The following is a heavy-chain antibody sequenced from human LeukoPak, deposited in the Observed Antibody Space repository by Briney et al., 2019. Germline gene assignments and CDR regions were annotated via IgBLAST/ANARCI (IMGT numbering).Heavy chain of an antibody. CDR3: AKDPTHYRVWDYYETIGLSY. CDR2: IRYDGSDK. D-gene: IGHD3-22*01. CDR1: GFTFSSYG. V-gene: IGHV3-30*02. J-gene: IGHJ4*02. Sequence: GGSLRLSCAASGFTFSSYGIHWVRQAPGKGLEWVAFIRYDGSDKYYADSVKGRFTISRDNSKNTLNLQMNSLRAEDTAVYYCAKDPTHYRVWDYYETIGLSYWGQGTLVTVFS.